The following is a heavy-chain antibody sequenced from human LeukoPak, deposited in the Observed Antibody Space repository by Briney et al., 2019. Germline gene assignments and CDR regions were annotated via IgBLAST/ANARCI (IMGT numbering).Heavy chain of an antibody. CDR1: GFTLSDYY. CDR3: ARVAEYCSSTSCPYYYYGMDV. CDR2: ISSSGSTI. J-gene: IGHJ6*02. D-gene: IGHD2-2*01. V-gene: IGHV3-11*01. Sequence: GGSLRLSCAASGFTLSDYYMSWIRQAPGKGLEWVSYISSSGSTIYYADSVKGRFTISRDNAKNSLYLQMNSLRAEDTAVYYCARVAEYCSSTSCPYYYYGMDVWGQGTTVTVSS.